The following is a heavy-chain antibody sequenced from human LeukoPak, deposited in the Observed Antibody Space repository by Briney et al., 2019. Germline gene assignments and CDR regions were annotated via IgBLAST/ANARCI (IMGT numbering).Heavy chain of an antibody. Sequence: GASVKVSCKASGYTFTGYYMHWVRQAPGQGLEWMGVVIPLFGRANYAQKFQGRVTITADESTSTAYMELSSLRSEDTAVYYCAREKAVAGPYFDYWGQGTLVTVSS. V-gene: IGHV1-69*13. CDR1: GYTFTGYY. CDR2: VIPLFGRA. D-gene: IGHD6-19*01. J-gene: IGHJ4*02. CDR3: AREKAVAGPYFDY.